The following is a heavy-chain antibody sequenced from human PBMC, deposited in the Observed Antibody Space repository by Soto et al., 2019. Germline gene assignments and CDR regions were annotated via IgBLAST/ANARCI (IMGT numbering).Heavy chain of an antibody. Sequence: PSETLSLTGNVSGGSISNYYWPWVRQSPEKGLEWIGYMYYNGNINYNPSLKSRVTISIDTSKNQFSLTLKSVTAADTAVYFCAREPLAHSYFDFWGQGTPVTVSS. CDR1: GGSISNYY. J-gene: IGHJ4*02. CDR2: MYYNGNI. V-gene: IGHV4-59*01. CDR3: AREPLAHSYFDF.